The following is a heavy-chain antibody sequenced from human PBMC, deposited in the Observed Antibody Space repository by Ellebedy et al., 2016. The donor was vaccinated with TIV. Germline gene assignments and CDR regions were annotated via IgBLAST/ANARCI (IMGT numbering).Heavy chain of an antibody. V-gene: IGHV3-30*03. Sequence: GESLKISXAASGFTFRSYGMDWVRQTPGKGLEWVAFISPAGSNKYYADSVKGRFTISRDDSKSTLFVQINSLRPEDTAVYYCVRGTDYAFDFWGQGTLVTVSS. CDR2: ISPAGSNK. D-gene: IGHD1-26*01. CDR1: GFTFRSYG. CDR3: VRGTDYAFDF. J-gene: IGHJ4*02.